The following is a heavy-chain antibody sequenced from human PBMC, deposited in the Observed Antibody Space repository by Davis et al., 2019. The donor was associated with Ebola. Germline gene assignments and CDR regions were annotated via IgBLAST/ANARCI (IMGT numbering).Heavy chain of an antibody. CDR1: GDSVSSNSAA. CDR2: TYYRSKWYN. D-gene: IGHD5-24*01. V-gene: IGHV6-1*01. J-gene: IGHJ3*02. CDR3: ARDGYNLMGWAFDI. Sequence: HSQTLSLTCAISGDSVSSNSAAWNWIRQSPSRGLEWLGRTYYRSKWYNDYAVSVKSRITINPDTSKNQFSLQLNSVTPEDTAVYYCARDGYNLMGWAFDIWGQGTMVTVSS.